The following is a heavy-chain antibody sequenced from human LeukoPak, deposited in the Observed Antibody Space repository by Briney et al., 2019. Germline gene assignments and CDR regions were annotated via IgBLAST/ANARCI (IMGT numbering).Heavy chain of an antibody. CDR2: IYSGGST. J-gene: IGHJ6*02. CDR1: GFTVSSNY. V-gene: IGHV3-66*01. D-gene: IGHD6-13*01. CDR3: ARDRDSSWYSSASYYYYGMDV. Sequence: GGSLRLSCAASGFTVSSNYMSWVRQAPGKGLEWVSVIYSGGSTYYADSVKGRFTISRDNAKNSLYLQMNSLRAEDTAVYYCARDRDSSWYSSASYYYYGMDVWGQGTTVTVSS.